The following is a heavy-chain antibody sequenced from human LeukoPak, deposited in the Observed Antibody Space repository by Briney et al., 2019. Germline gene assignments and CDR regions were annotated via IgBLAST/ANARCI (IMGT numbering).Heavy chain of an antibody. Sequence: GGSLRLSCAASGFTFSDYYMSWIRQAPGKGLEWVSYISSSGSTIYYSDSVKGRFTISRDNAKNSLYLQMNSLRAEDTAVYYCARVDADCSGGSCTDYFDYWGQGTLVTVSS. CDR1: GFTFSDYY. J-gene: IGHJ4*02. CDR2: ISSSGSTI. D-gene: IGHD2-15*01. CDR3: ARVDADCSGGSCTDYFDY. V-gene: IGHV3-11*04.